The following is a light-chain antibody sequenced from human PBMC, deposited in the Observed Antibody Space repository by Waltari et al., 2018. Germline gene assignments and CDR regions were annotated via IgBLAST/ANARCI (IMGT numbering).Light chain of an antibody. J-gene: IGKJ3*01. CDR1: QSVLYSSNNKNY. Sequence: DIVMTQSPDSLAVSLGERATINCKSSQSVLYSSNNKNYLAWYQQKPGQPPKLLIYWASSRESGVPDRFSGSGSGTDFTLTISSLQAEDVGVYYCQQYYGSPFTFGPGTKVDIK. V-gene: IGKV4-1*01. CDR3: QQYYGSPFT. CDR2: WAS.